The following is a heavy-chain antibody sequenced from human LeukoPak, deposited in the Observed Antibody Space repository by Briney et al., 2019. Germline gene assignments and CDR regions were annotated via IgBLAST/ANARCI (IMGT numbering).Heavy chain of an antibody. CDR3: ARYGSGSYQRSIDY. J-gene: IGHJ4*02. CDR1: GFTFSSYS. Sequence: GGSPRLSCAASGFTFSSYSMNWVRQAPGKGLEWVSSISSSSSYIYYADSVKGRFTISRDNAKNSLYLQMNSLRAEDTAVYYCARYGSGSYQRSIDYWGQGTLVTVSS. V-gene: IGHV3-21*01. CDR2: ISSSSSYI. D-gene: IGHD3-10*01.